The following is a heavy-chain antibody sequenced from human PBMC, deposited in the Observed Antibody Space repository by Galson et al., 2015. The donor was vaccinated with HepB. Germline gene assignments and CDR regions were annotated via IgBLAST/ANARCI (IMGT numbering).Heavy chain of an antibody. CDR3: ARDETVLRHFDRLSN. D-gene: IGHD3-9*01. CDR2: INRDGSST. CDR1: GFTFSSYW. V-gene: IGHV3-74*01. Sequence: SLRLSCAASGFTFSSYWMHWVRQAPGKGLVWVSRINRDGSSTTYADSVKGRFTVSRDNAKNTLYLQMNSLRAEDTAVYYCARDETVLRHFDRLSNWGQGTLVTVSS. J-gene: IGHJ4*02.